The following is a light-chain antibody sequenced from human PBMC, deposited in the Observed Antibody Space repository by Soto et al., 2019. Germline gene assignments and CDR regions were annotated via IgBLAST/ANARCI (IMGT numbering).Light chain of an antibody. J-gene: IGLJ1*01. V-gene: IGLV2-14*03. CDR2: DVR. CDR1: SSDLDGYNY. Sequence: QSVLTQPASVSGSPGQSITISCTGFSSDLDGYNYVSWYQQHPGKAPKLMIYDVRNRPSGVSDRFSGSKSGNTASLTISGLQTEDEADYYCSSYRSSSIPSFVFGSGTKVTVL. CDR3: SSYRSSSIPSFV.